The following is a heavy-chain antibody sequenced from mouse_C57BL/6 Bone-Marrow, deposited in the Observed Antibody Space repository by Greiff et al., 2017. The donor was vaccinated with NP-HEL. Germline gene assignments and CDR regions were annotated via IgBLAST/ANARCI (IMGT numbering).Heavy chain of an antibody. CDR2: INPNNGGT. V-gene: IGHV1-26*01. Sequence: EVKLQQSGPELVKPGASVKISCKASGYTFTDYYVNWVKQSHGKSLEWIGDINPNNGGTSYNQKFKGKATLTVDKSSSTAYMELRSLTSEDSAVYYCARATCYDYGGAMDYWGQGTSVTVSS. CDR3: ARATCYDYGGAMDY. CDR1: GYTFTDYY. J-gene: IGHJ4*01. D-gene: IGHD2-4*01.